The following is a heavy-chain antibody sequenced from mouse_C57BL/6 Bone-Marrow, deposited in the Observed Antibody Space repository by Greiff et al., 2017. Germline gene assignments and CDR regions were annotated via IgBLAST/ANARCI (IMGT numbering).Heavy chain of an antibody. J-gene: IGHJ2*01. D-gene: IGHD2-4*01. CDR2: IDPENGDT. Sequence: EVQLQQSGAELVRPGASVKLSCTASGFNIKDDYMHWVKQRPEQGLEWIGWIDPENGDTEYASKFQGKATITADTSSNTAYLQLSSLTSEDTAVYYCTTPIYYDYALDYWGQGTTLTVSS. CDR1: GFNIKDDY. V-gene: IGHV14-4*01. CDR3: TTPIYYDYALDY.